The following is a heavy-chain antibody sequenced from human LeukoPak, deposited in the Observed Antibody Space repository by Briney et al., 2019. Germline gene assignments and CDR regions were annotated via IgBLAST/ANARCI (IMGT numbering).Heavy chain of an antibody. CDR2: LRGDSGRT. CDR3: AEDRLHH. Sequence: GGSLRLSCAVSGFTSGSYVISWVRQAPGKGLEWVSALRGDSGRTYYADSVKGRFTISRDNSKNTVFLQMNSLRAEDTALYYCAEDRLHHWGQGTLVTVSS. J-gene: IGHJ5*02. V-gene: IGHV3-23*01. CDR1: GFTSGSYV.